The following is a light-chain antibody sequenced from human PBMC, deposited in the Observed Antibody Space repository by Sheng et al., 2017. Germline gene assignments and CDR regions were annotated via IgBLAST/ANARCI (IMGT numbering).Light chain of an antibody. CDR3: QQAHSFPYT. CDR1: QDITAW. CDR2: VAS. J-gene: IGKJ2*01. V-gene: IGKV1-12*01. Sequence: DIQMTQSPSSVSASVGDNITISCRASQDITAWLAWYQQKPGKAPKLLIYVASTLQSGVPFRFRGRGSGTHFTLTITNLQPEDFATYYCQQAHSFPYTFGPGDQAGG.